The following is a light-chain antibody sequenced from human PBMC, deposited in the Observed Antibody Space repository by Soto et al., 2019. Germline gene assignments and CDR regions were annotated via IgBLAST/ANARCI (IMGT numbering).Light chain of an antibody. CDR2: EVS. J-gene: IGLJ1*01. Sequence: QSALTQPRSVSGSPGQSVTISCTGTSSNVGDYNYVSWYQQHPGKAPKLMIYEVSNRPSGVSNRFSGSKSGNTASLTISGLQAEDEADYYCSSYTSSSTPFVFGTGTKLTVL. CDR1: SSNVGDYNY. CDR3: SSYTSSSTPFV. V-gene: IGLV2-14*01.